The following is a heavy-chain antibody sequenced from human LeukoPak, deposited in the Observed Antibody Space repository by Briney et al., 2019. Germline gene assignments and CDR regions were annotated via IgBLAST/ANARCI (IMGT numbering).Heavy chain of an antibody. J-gene: IGHJ3*02. V-gene: IGHV3-23*01. CDR2: ISGSGDTT. CDR1: GFTFSSSA. Sequence: PGGSLRLSCAASGFTFSSSAMGWVRQAPGKGLEWVSVISGSGDTTYYADSVKGRFTISRDNSKNTVYLQMNSLRAEDTAVYYCAKTGAFDTWGQGTMVTVSS. CDR3: AKTGAFDT.